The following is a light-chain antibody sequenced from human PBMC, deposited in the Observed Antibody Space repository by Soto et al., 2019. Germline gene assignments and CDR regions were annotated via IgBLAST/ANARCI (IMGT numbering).Light chain of an antibody. CDR1: QSVSNNY. V-gene: IGKV3-20*01. CDR3: QQYGSSPPYT. Sequence: EVVLTQSPGTLSLSPGERATLSCRASQSVSNNYVAWYQQKPGQAPRLLIFGSSDRATGIPDRFSCSGSGTDFTLTISRLEPEDFAVYYCQQYGSSPPYTFGQGTKLEIK. J-gene: IGKJ2*01. CDR2: GSS.